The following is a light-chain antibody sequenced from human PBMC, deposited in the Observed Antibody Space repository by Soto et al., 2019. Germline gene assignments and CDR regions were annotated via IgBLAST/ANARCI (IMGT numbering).Light chain of an antibody. J-gene: IGLJ2*01. CDR3: AAWDDSRNGPV. Sequence: QSVLTQPPSASGTPGQRVTISCSGGSSNIGSHPVNWYQHLPRTAPKLLIYRNNQRPSGVPDRFSGSMSGTSASLAISGLQAEDEADYYCAAWDDSRNGPVFGGGTKLTVL. V-gene: IGLV1-44*01. CDR2: RNN. CDR1: SSNIGSHP.